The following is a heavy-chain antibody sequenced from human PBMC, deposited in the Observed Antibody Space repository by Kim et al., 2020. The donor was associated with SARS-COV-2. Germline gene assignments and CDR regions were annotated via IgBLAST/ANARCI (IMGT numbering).Heavy chain of an antibody. V-gene: IGHV4-61*01. CDR1: GGSVSSGSYF. CDR2: IYYSGST. D-gene: IGHD3-22*01. CDR3: ARVYYYDSSGQNPDY. J-gene: IGHJ4*02. Sequence: SETLSLTCTVSGGSVSSGSYFWSWIRQPPGKGLEWIGYIYYSGSTNYNPSLKSRVTISVDTSKNQFSLKLSSVTAADTAVYYCARVYYYDSSGQNPDYWGQGTLVTVSS.